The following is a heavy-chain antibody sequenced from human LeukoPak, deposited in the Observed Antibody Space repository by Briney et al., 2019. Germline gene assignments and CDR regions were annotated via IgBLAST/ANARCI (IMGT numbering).Heavy chain of an antibody. D-gene: IGHD3-10*01. V-gene: IGHV3-21*03. CDR3: APAGGISTWFLDY. J-gene: IGHJ4*02. Sequence: GGSLRLSCAASGFDFSGYSMTWVRQGPGKGLEWVSSITSASSAMYYADSVKGRFIISRDNAKKSLYLQMDSLRAEDTGVCYCAPAGGISTWFLDYWGQGTLVAVSS. CDR1: GFDFSGYS. CDR2: ITSASSAM.